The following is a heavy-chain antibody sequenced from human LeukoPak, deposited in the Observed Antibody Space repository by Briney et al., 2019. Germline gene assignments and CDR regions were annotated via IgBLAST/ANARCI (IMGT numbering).Heavy chain of an antibody. CDR1: GFTFSSYA. CDR3: AKEGDSYYYDSSGYYPEYFQH. D-gene: IGHD3-22*01. CDR2: ISGSGGST. Sequence: QSGGSLRLSCAASGFTFSSYAMSWVRQAPGKGLEWVSAISGSGGSTYYADPVKGRFTISRDNSKNTLYLQMNSLRAEDRGVYYCAKEGDSYYYDSSGYYPEYFQHWGQGTLVTVSS. V-gene: IGHV3-23*01. J-gene: IGHJ1*01.